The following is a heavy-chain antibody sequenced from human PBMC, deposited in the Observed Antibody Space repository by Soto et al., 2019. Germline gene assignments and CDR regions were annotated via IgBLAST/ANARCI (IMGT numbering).Heavy chain of an antibody. CDR3: AAGGRRWLQYDAFDI. CDR2: IVVGSGNT. Sequence: GASVKVSCKASGFTFTSSAVQWVRQARGQRLEWIGWIVVGSGNTNYAQKFQERVTITRDMSTGTAYMELSSLRSEDTAVYYCAAGGRRWLQYDAFDIWGQGTMVTVSS. J-gene: IGHJ3*02. V-gene: IGHV1-58*01. D-gene: IGHD5-12*01. CDR1: GFTFTSSA.